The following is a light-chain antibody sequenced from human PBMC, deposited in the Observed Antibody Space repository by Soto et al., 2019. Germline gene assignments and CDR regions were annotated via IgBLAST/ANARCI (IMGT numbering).Light chain of an antibody. Sequence: DIQMTQSPSSLSASVGDRVTITCRASQSISSYLHWYQQKPGKAPKLLIYTASSLQSGVPSRFSGSGSGTDFTLTISSLQPEEFATYYCQRSFSTPLTFGGGTKVEIK. CDR3: QRSFSTPLT. V-gene: IGKV1-39*01. CDR1: QSISSY. J-gene: IGKJ4*01. CDR2: TAS.